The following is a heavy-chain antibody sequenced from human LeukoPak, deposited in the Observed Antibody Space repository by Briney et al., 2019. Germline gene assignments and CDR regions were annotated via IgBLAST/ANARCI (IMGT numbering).Heavy chain of an antibody. CDR2: ISGSGDNT. J-gene: IGHJ4*02. D-gene: IGHD1-26*01. Sequence: GGSLRLSCAASGFTFSSHGMSWVRQAPGKGLEWVSTISGSGDNTYYADSVKGRFTVSRDNSKNTLYMQINTLRVEDTAVYYCAKDRLGAILYFDYWGQGTFLTVSS. CDR1: GFTFSSHG. V-gene: IGHV3-23*01. CDR3: AKDRLGAILYFDY.